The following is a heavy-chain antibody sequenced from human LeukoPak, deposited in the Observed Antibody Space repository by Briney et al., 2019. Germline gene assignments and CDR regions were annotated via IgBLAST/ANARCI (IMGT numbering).Heavy chain of an antibody. Sequence: PGGSLRLSYVASGFKFDNSWMTWVRQAPGKGLEWVANIREDGSQIYYVDSVKGRFTVSRDNAKNSLYLQMSSLRAEDTAVYYCAREQTRISLIDYWGQGTLVTVSS. CDR3: AREQTRISLIDY. CDR1: GFKFDNSW. CDR2: IREDGSQI. J-gene: IGHJ4*02. D-gene: IGHD2-8*01. V-gene: IGHV3-7*05.